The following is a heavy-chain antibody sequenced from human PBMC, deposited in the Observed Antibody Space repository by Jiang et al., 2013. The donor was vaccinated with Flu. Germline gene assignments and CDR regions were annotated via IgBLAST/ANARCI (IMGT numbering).Heavy chain of an antibody. D-gene: IGHD3-10*01. CDR2: IDYSGST. Sequence: LLKPSETLSLTCTVSGGSISSNDYFWGWIRQPPGKGLDWIGSIDYSGSTYYNPSLKSRLTISVEKSKNQLSLKLSSVTAADTAIYYCARQYGSGNFAINYYYGMDVWGHGTTVTVSS. V-gene: IGHV4-39*01. CDR1: GGSISSNDYF. J-gene: IGHJ6*02. CDR3: ARQYGSGNFAINYYYGMDV.